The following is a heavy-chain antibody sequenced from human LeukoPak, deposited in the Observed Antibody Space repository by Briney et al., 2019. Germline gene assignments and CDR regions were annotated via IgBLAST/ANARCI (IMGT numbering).Heavy chain of an antibody. CDR3: ARDHTSYCSSTSCYIERWSDP. CDR1: GGSISSYY. V-gene: IGHV4-59*01. CDR2: IYYSGST. J-gene: IGHJ5*02. D-gene: IGHD2-2*02. Sequence: SETLSLTCTVSGGSISSYYWSWIRQPPGKGLEWIGYIYYSGSTNYNPSLKSRVTISVDTSKNQFSLKLSSVTAADTAVYYCARDHTSYCSSTSCYIERWSDPWGQGTLVTVSS.